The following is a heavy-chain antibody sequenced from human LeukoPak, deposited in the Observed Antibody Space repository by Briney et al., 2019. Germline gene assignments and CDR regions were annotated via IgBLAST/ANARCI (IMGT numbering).Heavy chain of an antibody. J-gene: IGHJ6*02. CDR3: AVLHCSSTSCYPSYYYYYGMDV. D-gene: IGHD2-2*01. Sequence: ASVKVSCKASGYTFTGYYMHWVRPAPGQGLEWMGWINPNSGGTNYAQKFQGRVTMTRDTSISTAYMELSRLRSDDTAVYYCAVLHCSSTSCYPSYYYYYGMDVWGQGTTVTVSS. V-gene: IGHV1-2*02. CDR2: INPNSGGT. CDR1: GYTFTGYY.